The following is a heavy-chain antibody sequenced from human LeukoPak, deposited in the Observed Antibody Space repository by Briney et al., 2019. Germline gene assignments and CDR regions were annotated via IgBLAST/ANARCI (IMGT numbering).Heavy chain of an antibody. D-gene: IGHD6-13*01. J-gene: IGHJ4*02. CDR3: ARGDGSSSWDPFDY. Sequence: ASVKVSFKATGYTFTSYDINWVRQATGQGLEWMGWINPNSGNTGYAQKFQGRVTMTRNTSISTAYMELSSLRSEDTAVYYCARGDGSSSWDPFDYWGQGTLVTVSS. V-gene: IGHV1-8*01. CDR2: INPNSGNT. CDR1: GYTFTSYD.